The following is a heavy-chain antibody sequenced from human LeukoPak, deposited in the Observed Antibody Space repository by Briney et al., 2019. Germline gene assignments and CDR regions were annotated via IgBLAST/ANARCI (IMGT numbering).Heavy chain of an antibody. CDR2: IYSGGST. J-gene: IGHJ4*02. D-gene: IGHD4-23*01. Sequence: GGSLRLSCAASGFTFSNYGMSWVRQAPGKGLEWVSVIYSGGSTYYADSVKGRFTISRDNSKNTLYLQMNSLRAEDTAVYYCAGTTVVTSFDYWGQGTLVTVSS. V-gene: IGHV3-66*01. CDR3: AGTTVVTSFDY. CDR1: GFTFSNYG.